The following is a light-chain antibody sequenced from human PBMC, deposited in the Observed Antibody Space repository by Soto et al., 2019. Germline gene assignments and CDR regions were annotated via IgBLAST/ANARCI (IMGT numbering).Light chain of an antibody. Sequence: DLPMAQSPSSLSASVGDRVTIPFPASQSISSYLNWYQQKQGKXHKXXIYAASSLQSGVPSRFSGSGSGTDLTLTISSLQPEDCETYYCQQSYSTPITFGQGTRLEIK. J-gene: IGKJ5*01. CDR1: QSISSY. CDR2: AAS. CDR3: QQSYSTPIT. V-gene: IGKV1-39*01.